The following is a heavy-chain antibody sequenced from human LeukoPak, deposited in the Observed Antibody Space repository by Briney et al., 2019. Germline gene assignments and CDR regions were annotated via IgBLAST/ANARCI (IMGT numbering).Heavy chain of an antibody. V-gene: IGHV3-7*01. CDR2: IKSDGSEK. J-gene: IGHJ4*02. CDR1: EFTFSSNW. CDR3: ASGSGWRQLY. D-gene: IGHD5-24*01. Sequence: GGSLRLSCVVSEFTFSSNWMNWVRQAPGKGLEWVANIKSDGSEKYYADSVKGRFTISRDNAKNSLYLQMNSLKAEDMAVYYCASGSGWRQLYWGQGTLVTVSP.